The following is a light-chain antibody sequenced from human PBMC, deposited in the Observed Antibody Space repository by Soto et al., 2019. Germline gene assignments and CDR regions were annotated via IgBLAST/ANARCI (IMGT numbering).Light chain of an antibody. CDR3: QHYNSYSVN. CDR1: QSVSSSY. Sequence: ETVLTQSPGTLSLSPGERATLSCRASQSVSSSYLAWYQQKPGQAPRLLIYGAFNRATGIPDRFSGSGSGTDFTLTISSLQPDDFATYYCQHYNSYSVNFGRGTRLEIK. V-gene: IGKV3-20*01. J-gene: IGKJ5*01. CDR2: GAF.